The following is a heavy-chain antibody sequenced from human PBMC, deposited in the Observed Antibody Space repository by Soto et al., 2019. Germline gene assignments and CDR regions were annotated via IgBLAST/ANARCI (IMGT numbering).Heavy chain of an antibody. CDR2: ISLYSDGT. CDR1: GYTFSNYG. D-gene: IGHD2-2*01. CDR3: ARVVPGAEAWFGP. Sequence: ASVKVSCKTSGYTFSNYGITWVRQAPGQPLGWLGWISLYSDGTNYAQKFQGRVSMTTDTSTTTAYMELRSLRSDDTAVYYCARVVPGAEAWFGPWGQGTLVTVSS. V-gene: IGHV1-18*01. J-gene: IGHJ5*02.